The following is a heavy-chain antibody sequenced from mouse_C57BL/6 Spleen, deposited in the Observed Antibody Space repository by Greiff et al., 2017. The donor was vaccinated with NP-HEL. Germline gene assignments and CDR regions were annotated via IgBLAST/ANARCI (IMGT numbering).Heavy chain of an antibody. CDR3: ARNSNYYGSSYGYYAMDY. CDR2: ISSGSSTI. Sequence: EVQGVESGGGLVKPGGSLKLSCAASGFTFSDYGMHWVRQAPEKGLEWVAYISSGSSTIYYADTVKGRFTISRDNAKNTLFLQMTSLRSEDTAMYYCARNSNYYGSSYGYYAMDYWGQGTSVTVSS. V-gene: IGHV5-17*01. J-gene: IGHJ4*01. CDR1: GFTFSDYG. D-gene: IGHD1-1*01.